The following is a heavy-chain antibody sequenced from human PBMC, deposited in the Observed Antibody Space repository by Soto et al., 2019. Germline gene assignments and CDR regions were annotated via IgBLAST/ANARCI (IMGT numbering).Heavy chain of an antibody. D-gene: IGHD3-16*01. J-gene: IGHJ6*02. V-gene: IGHV1-18*01. CDR2: ISPYSGNT. CDR3: AMRENYVPPTPADV. CDR1: GYIFVNYG. Sequence: QVQLVQSGDEVRKPGSSVKVSCKASGYIFVNYGIAWVRQAPGQGLEWMVWISPYSGNTHKASKVQGRLTMTIDASTGSAYVDLGRMTAARTALSSFAMRENYVPPTPADVWGQATTVTV.